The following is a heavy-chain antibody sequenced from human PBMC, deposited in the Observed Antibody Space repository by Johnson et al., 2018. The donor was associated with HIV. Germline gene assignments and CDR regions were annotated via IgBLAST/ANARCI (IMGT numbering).Heavy chain of an antibody. CDR3: ARGTVCGGDCYSRAFDI. V-gene: IGHV3-7*01. CDR2: IKQDGSEK. D-gene: IGHD2-21*02. CDR1: GFTFSSYW. J-gene: IGHJ3*02. Sequence: VPLVESGGGVVQPGSSLRLSCAASGFTFSSYWMSWVRQAPGKWLEWVANIKQDGSEKYYVDSVKGRFTISRDNAKNSLYLQMGSLRAEDMAVYYCARGTVCGGDCYSRAFDIWGQGTMVTVSS.